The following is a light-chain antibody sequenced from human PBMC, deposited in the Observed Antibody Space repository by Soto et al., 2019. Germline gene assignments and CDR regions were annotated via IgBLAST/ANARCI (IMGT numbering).Light chain of an antibody. Sequence: NFMLTQPHSVSASPGETVTISCTRSSGSIASNYVQWYQQRPGSSPTTVIYEDNQRPSGVPDRFSGSIDSSSNSASLTISGLKTEDEADYYCQSYDSSNHVVFGGGTKLTVL. CDR1: SGSIASNY. CDR2: EDN. CDR3: QSYDSSNHVV. J-gene: IGLJ2*01. V-gene: IGLV6-57*01.